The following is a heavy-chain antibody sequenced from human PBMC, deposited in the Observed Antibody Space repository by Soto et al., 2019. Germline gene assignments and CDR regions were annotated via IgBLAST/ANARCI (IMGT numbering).Heavy chain of an antibody. V-gene: IGHV3-23*01. CDR2: ITTSGGNT. CDR1: GFTFSTYA. Sequence: EVQLLESGGGLVQPGGSLRLSCAASGFTFSTYAMSWVRQAPGKGLEWVSTITTSGGNTYYADSVQGRFTISRDNSKNTLYLQMNSQRAEETAVYYCAGRYCTYGVCYTNYYYEIDVWGEGTVVTVSS. J-gene: IGHJ6*04. CDR3: AGRYCTYGVCYTNYYYEIDV. D-gene: IGHD2-8*01.